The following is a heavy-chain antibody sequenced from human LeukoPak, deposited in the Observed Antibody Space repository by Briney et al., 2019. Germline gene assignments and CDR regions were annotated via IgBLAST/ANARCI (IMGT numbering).Heavy chain of an antibody. CDR3: AREVGAQSYYYYMDV. D-gene: IGHD1-26*01. J-gene: IGHJ6*03. CDR2: INSDGSST. V-gene: IGHV3-74*01. Sequence: PGGSLRLSCAASGFTFDDYGMSWVRQAPGKGLVWVSRINSDGSSTSYADSVKGRFAISRDNAKNTLYLQMNSLRAEDTAVYYCAREVGAQSYYYYMDVWGKGTTVTISS. CDR1: GFTFDDYG.